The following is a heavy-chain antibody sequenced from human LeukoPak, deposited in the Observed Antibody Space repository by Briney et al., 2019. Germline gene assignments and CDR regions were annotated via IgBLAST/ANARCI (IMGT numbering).Heavy chain of an antibody. D-gene: IGHD3-10*01. V-gene: IGHV3-9*01. J-gene: IGHJ4*02. CDR2: ISWNSGSI. Sequence: GGSLRLSCAASGFTFDDYAMHWVRRVPGKGLEWVSGISWNSGSIGYADSVKGRFTISRDNAKNSLYLQMNSLRPEDTALYYCAKVAMVRGIITPYHFDYWGQGTLVTVSS. CDR3: AKVAMVRGIITPYHFDY. CDR1: GFTFDDYA.